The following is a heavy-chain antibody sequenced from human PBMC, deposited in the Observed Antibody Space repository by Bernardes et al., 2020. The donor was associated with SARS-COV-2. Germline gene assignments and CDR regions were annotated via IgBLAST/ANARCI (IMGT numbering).Heavy chain of an antibody. J-gene: IGHJ4*02. D-gene: IGHD1-26*01. CDR1: GFTFSSYA. CDR2: IDSSGGIT. CDR3: AKKVSVRSSGGFDY. Sequence: GGSLRLSCAASGFTFSSYAMSWVRQAPGKGLEWVSAIDSSGGITKYADSVKGRFTISRDNSKNTLFLQMNSLRAEDTALYYCAKKVSVRSSGGFDYWGQGTLVTVSS. V-gene: IGHV3-23*05.